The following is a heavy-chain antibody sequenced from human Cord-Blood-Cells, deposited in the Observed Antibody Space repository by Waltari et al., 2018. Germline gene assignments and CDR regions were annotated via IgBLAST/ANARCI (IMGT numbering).Heavy chain of an antibody. CDR2: IKSKTDGGTT. J-gene: IGHJ6*03. CDR3: TTCSSTSCYYYYYMDV. CDR1: GLTFSNAW. V-gene: IGHV3-15*01. Sequence: EVPLVESGGCVVEPGGSLRLSCAASGLTFSNAWMSWVRQAPGKWLEWVGRIKSKTDGGTTDYAAPVKGRFTISRDDSKNTLYLQMNSLKTEDTAVYYCTTCSSTSCYYYYYMDVWGKGTTVTVSS. D-gene: IGHD2-2*01.